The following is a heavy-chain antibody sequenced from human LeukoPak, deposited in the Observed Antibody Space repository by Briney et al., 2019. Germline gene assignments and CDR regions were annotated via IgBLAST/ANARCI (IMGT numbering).Heavy chain of an antibody. J-gene: IGHJ2*01. CDR2: IYYSGST. V-gene: IGHV4-59*01. CDR3: ARDGNYDFWSGYYKVGWYFDL. Sequence: SETLSLTCTVSGGSISSYYWSWIRQPPGKGLEWIGYIYYSGSTNYNPSLKSRVTISVDTSKNQFSLKLSSVTAADTAVYYCARDGNYDFWSGYYKVGWYFDLWGRGTLVTVSS. CDR1: GGSISSYY. D-gene: IGHD3-3*01.